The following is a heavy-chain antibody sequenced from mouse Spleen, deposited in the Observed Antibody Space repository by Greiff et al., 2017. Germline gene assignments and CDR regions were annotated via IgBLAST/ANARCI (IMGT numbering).Heavy chain of an antibody. CDR2: IYPRDGST. CDR3: ARGNYEGFDY. V-gene: IGHV1-85*01. CDR1: GYTFTSYW. J-gene: IGHJ2*01. Sequence: QVQLQQPGTELVKPGASVKLSCKASGYTFTSYWMHWVKQRTEQGLEWIGRIYPRDGSTKYNEKFKGKATLTVDTSSSTAYMELHSLTSEDSAVYFCARGNYEGFDYWGQGTTLTVSS. D-gene: IGHD2-1*01.